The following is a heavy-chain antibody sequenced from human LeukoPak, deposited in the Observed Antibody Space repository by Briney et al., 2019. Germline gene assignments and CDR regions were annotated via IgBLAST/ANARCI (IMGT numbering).Heavy chain of an antibody. CDR3: ARGAWRTTEYFQH. Sequence: GGSLRLSCAASGFTFSDYYMSWIRQAPGKGLEWVSYISSSGSTIYYADSVKGRFTISRDNAKNSLYLQMNSLRAEDTAVYFCARGAWRTTEYFQHWGQGTLVTVSS. CDR2: ISSSGSTI. V-gene: IGHV3-11*01. J-gene: IGHJ1*01. CDR1: GFTFSDYY. D-gene: IGHD3-3*01.